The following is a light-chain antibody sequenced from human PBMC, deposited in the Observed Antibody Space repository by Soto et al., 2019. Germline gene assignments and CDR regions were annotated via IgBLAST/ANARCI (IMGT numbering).Light chain of an antibody. CDR1: QSLSSN. V-gene: IGKV3-15*01. J-gene: IGKJ4*01. CDR3: QQYNEWPLT. CDR2: AAS. Sequence: DIVLTQTTATLSVSPGERGTLSCRASQSLSSNLAWYQQKPGQAPRLLISAASTRATGIPARFSGSGSGTEFTLTISSLQSEDSVVYYCQQYNEWPLTFGGGTKVDI.